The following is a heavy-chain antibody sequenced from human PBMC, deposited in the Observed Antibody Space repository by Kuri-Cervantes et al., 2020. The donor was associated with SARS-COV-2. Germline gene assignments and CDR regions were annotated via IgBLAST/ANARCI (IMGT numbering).Heavy chain of an antibody. Sequence: SETLSLTCTVSGGSISSGGYYWSWIRQPPGKGLEWTGYIYHSGSTYYNPSLKSRVTISVDRSKNQFSLKLSSVTAADTAVYYCARVGVATGGFWFDPWGQGTLVTVSS. CDR3: ARVGVATGGFWFDP. D-gene: IGHD5-12*01. CDR1: GGSISSGGYY. J-gene: IGHJ5*02. CDR2: IYHSGST. V-gene: IGHV4-30-2*01.